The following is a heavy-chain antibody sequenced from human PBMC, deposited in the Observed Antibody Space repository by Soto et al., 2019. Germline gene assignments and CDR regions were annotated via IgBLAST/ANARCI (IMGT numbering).Heavy chain of an antibody. D-gene: IGHD1-1*01. CDR3: ARWNGFGDY. Sequence: EVQLLGSGGGLVQPGGSLRLSCAASGFSISTYGVTWVRQAPGKGLEWVSGFSGGDGGTHYADSVKGRFTISRDNSKNTAYLLMNSLRTDDTAVYYCARWNGFGDYWGQGTRVTVS. V-gene: IGHV3-23*01. J-gene: IGHJ4*02. CDR1: GFSISTYG. CDR2: FSGGDGGT.